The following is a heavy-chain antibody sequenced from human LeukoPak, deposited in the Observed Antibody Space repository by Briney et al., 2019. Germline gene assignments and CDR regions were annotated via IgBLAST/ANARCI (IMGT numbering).Heavy chain of an antibody. CDR1: GFTFSSYD. Sequence: GGSLRLSCAASGFTFSSYDMSWVRQAPGKGLEWVSAISRSGDSTYYVDSVKGRFTISRDNSKNTLYLQMNSLRAEDTAVYYCALYCSGGRCYRIGGAFDIWGRGTMVTVSS. CDR3: ALYCSGGRCYRIGGAFDI. V-gene: IGHV3-23*01. D-gene: IGHD2-15*01. CDR2: ISRSGDST. J-gene: IGHJ3*02.